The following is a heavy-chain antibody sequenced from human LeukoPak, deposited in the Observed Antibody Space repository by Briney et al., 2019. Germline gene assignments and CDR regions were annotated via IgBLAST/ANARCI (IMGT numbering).Heavy chain of an antibody. J-gene: IGHJ4*02. D-gene: IGHD3-22*01. CDR1: GGSISSYH. CDR2: IYYSGST. V-gene: IGHV4-59*01. Sequence: SETLSLTCTVSGGSISSYHWSWIRQPPGKGLEWIGYIYYSGSTNYNPSLKSRVTISVDTSKNQFSLKLSSVTAADTAVYYCARGNYDIDYWGQGTLVTVSS. CDR3: ARGNYDIDY.